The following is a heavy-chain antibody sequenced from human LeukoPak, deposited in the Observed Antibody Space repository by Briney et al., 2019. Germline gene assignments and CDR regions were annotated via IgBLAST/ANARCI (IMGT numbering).Heavy chain of an antibody. Sequence: ASVKVSCKASGYTFTSYGISWVRQAPGQGLEWMGWISAYNGNTNYAQKLQGRVTMTTDTSTSTAYMELRSLRSDDTAVYYCARDANQLLFQHTYYFDYWGQGTLVTVSS. CDR3: ARDANQLLFQHTYYFDY. CDR2: ISAYNGNT. CDR1: GYTFTSYG. V-gene: IGHV1-18*01. D-gene: IGHD2-2*01. J-gene: IGHJ4*02.